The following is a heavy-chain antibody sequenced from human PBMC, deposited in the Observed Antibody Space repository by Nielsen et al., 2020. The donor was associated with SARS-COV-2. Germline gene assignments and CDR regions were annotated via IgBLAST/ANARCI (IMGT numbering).Heavy chain of an antibody. CDR2: IYHSGST. Sequence: SETLSLTCAVYGGSFSGYYWSWIRQPPGKGLEWIGEIYHSGSTNYNPSLKSRVTISVDTSKNQFSLKLSSVTAADTAVYYCARRITMVRGVGFDYWGQGTLVTVSS. V-gene: IGHV4-34*01. CDR1: GGSFSGYY. CDR3: ARRITMVRGVGFDY. J-gene: IGHJ4*02. D-gene: IGHD3-10*01.